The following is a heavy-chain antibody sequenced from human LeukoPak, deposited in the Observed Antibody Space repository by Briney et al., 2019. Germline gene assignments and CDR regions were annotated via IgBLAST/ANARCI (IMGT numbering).Heavy chain of an antibody. D-gene: IGHD6-19*01. Sequence: SETLSLTCAVYGGSFSGYYWSWIRQPPGKGLEWIGEINHSGSTNYNPSLKSRVIISVDTSKNQFSLKLSSVTAADTAVYYCARLGYSSGWYEVDYWGQGTLVTVSS. J-gene: IGHJ4*02. CDR2: INHSGST. CDR3: ARLGYSSGWYEVDY. V-gene: IGHV4-34*01. CDR1: GGSFSGYY.